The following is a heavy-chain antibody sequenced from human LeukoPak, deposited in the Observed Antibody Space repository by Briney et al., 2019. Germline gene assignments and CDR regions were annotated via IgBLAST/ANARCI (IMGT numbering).Heavy chain of an antibody. CDR3: ARAIKTAMDSYYFDY. D-gene: IGHD5-18*01. Sequence: GGSLRLSCAASGFTFSSYWMSWVRQAPGKGLEWVANIKQDGSEKYYVGSVKGRFTISRDNAKNSLYLQMNSLRAEDTAVYYCARAIKTAMDSYYFDYWGQGTLVTVSS. CDR1: GFTFSSYW. J-gene: IGHJ4*02. CDR2: IKQDGSEK. V-gene: IGHV3-7*01.